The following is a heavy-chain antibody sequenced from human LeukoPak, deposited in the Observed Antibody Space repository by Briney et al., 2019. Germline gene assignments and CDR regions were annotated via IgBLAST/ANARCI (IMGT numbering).Heavy chain of an antibody. CDR3: AREGWYYGSGNYYWFDP. CDR2: ISAYNGNT. CDR1: GYTFSSYA. J-gene: IGHJ5*02. Sequence: ASVKVSCKASGYTFSSYAINWVRQAPGQGLEWMGWISAYNGNTNYAQNFQGRATMTTDTSTSTAYMELRSLRSDDTAVYYCAREGWYYGSGNYYWFDPWGQGTLVTVSS. V-gene: IGHV1-18*01. D-gene: IGHD3-10*01.